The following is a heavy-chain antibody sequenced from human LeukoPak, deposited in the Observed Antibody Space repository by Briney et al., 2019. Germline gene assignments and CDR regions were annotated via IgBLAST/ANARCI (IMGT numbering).Heavy chain of an antibody. Sequence: GGSLRLSCAASGFTFSSYGMHWVRQAPGTGLEWVAFIRYDGSNKYYADSVKGRFTISRDNAKNSLYLQMNSLRAEDTAVYYCAREDTAMVYFDYWGQGTLVTVSS. J-gene: IGHJ4*02. CDR1: GFTFSSYG. CDR2: IRYDGSNK. CDR3: AREDTAMVYFDY. D-gene: IGHD5-18*01. V-gene: IGHV3-30*02.